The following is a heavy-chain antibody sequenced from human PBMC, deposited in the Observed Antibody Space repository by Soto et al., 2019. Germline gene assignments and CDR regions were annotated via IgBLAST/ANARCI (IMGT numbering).Heavy chain of an antibody. V-gene: IGHV4-59*01. J-gene: IGHJ6*02. CDR2: IYYSGST. Sequence: XETLSLTCTVAGCSISSYYWGWIRQPPGKGLEWIGYIYYSGSTNYNPSLKSRVTISVDTSKNQFSLKLSSVTAADTAVYYCARVNSRRTYRGYYYYGMDVWGQGTTVTVSS. CDR3: ARVNSRRTYRGYYYYGMDV. CDR1: GCSISSYY.